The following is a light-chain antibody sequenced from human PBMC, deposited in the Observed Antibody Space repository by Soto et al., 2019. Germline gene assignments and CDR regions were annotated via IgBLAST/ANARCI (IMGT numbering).Light chain of an antibody. V-gene: IGKV2-28*01. Sequence: DIVMTQSPLSLPVTPGEPASISCRSTQSLLHSSGYNFLDWYLQKPGQSPQLLIFLGSNRASGVPDRFSGSGSGTDFTLNISRVEAEDIGVYYCMESLQTGGFTFGPGTKVEIK. J-gene: IGKJ3*01. CDR1: QSLLHSSGYNF. CDR3: MESLQTGGFT. CDR2: LGS.